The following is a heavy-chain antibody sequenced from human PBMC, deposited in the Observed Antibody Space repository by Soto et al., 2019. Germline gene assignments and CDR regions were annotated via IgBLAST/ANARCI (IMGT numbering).Heavy chain of an antibody. J-gene: IGHJ6*02. CDR1: GASVSSDSYS. V-gene: IGHV4-61*01. Sequence: QVRLQESGPGLVKPSETLSLTCTVSGASVSSDSYSWACIRQPPGKGLEWIGCFYFTGSTKTNPSLQSRVSISVDESKNQMSLKLNSVTAAGTAVYYCAKDPRFYGMDVWGQGTTVTVSS. CDR2: FYFTGST. CDR3: AKDPRFYGMDV.